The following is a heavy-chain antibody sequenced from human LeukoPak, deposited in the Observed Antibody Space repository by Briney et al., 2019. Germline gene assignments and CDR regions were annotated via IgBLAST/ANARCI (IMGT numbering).Heavy chain of an antibody. J-gene: IGHJ4*02. CDR1: GFTLSSYG. V-gene: IGHV3-33*01. Sequence: GRSLRLSCAASGFTLSSYGMHWVRQAPGKGLEWVAVIWYDGSNKYYADSVKGRFTISRDNSKNTLYLQMNSLRAEDTAVYYCARKGGYSFHFDYWGQGTLVTVSS. CDR3: ARKGGYSFHFDY. D-gene: IGHD5-18*01. CDR2: IWYDGSNK.